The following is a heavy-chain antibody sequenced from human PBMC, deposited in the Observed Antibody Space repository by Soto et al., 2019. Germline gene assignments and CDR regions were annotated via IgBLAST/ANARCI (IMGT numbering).Heavy chain of an antibody. J-gene: IGHJ3*02. CDR3: GKGDCRGGSCYFSAFDI. D-gene: IGHD2-15*01. Sequence: QVQLVESGGGVVQPGRSLRLSCAASGFTFSSYGMHWVRQAPGKGLEWVAVISYDGTNNYYTESVKGRFTISRDNSKNAVFLQMKGLRAEDPVLYFCGKGDCRGGSCYFSAFDIGGQGTMVPAS. V-gene: IGHV3-30*18. CDR1: GFTFSSYG. CDR2: ISYDGTNN.